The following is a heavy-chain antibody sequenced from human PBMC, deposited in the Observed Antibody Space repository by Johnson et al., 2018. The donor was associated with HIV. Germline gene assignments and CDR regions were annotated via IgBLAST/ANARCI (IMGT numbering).Heavy chain of an antibody. CDR1: GFTFSRYA. J-gene: IGHJ3*02. D-gene: IGHD6-13*01. CDR3: TSYFSYSSSWYSGVNAFDI. CDR2: ISYDGSNK. V-gene: IGHV3-30*04. Sequence: VQLVESGGGLVQPGGSLRLSCAASGFTFSRYAMHWVRQAPVKGLEWVAVISYDGSNKYYADSVKARFTISRDNSKNTLYLQMNSLKTEDTAVYYCTSYFSYSSSWYSGVNAFDIWGQGTMVTVSS.